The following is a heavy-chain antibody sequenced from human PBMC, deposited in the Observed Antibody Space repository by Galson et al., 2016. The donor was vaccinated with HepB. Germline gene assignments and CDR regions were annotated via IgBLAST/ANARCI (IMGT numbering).Heavy chain of an antibody. CDR2: FDPEDGET. CDR3: ATARQQLGEGRDLFDY. CDR1: GYTLTELS. D-gene: IGHD6-13*01. V-gene: IGHV1-24*01. Sequence: VKVSCKVSGYTLTELSMHWVRQAPGQGLEWMGGFDPEDGETIYAQKFQGRVTMTEDTSTDTAYMELSSLRSEDTAVYYCATARQQLGEGRDLFDYWGQGTLVAVSS. J-gene: IGHJ4*02.